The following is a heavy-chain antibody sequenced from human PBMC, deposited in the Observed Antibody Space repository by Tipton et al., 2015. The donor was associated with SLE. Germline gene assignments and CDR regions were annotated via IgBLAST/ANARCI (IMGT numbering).Heavy chain of an antibody. CDR1: GGSISSYY. Sequence: TLSLTCTVSGGSISSYYWSWIRQPPGKGLEWIGYIYYSGSTNYNPSLKSRVTISVDTSKNQFSLKLSSVTAADTAVYYCARGRGSAFDPWGQGTMVTVSS. J-gene: IGHJ3*01. V-gene: IGHV4-59*01. CDR2: IYYSGST. CDR3: ARGRGSAFDP.